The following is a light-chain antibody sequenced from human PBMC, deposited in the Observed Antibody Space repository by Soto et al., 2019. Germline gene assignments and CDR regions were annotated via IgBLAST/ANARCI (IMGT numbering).Light chain of an antibody. J-gene: IGLJ1*01. CDR1: SSDVGGYNY. Sequence: QSLLTQPPSASGFPGQSVTISCTGTSSDVGGYNYVSWYQQHPGKVPKLMIYEVNKRPSGVPDRFSGSKSGNTASLTVSGLQAEDEADYYCTSYAGGNNVFGTGTKLTVL. CDR2: EVN. CDR3: TSYAGGNNV. V-gene: IGLV2-8*01.